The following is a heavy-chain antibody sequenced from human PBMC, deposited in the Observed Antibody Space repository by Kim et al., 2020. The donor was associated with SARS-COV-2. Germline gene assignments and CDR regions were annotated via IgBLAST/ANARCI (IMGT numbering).Heavy chain of an antibody. CDR1: GYTFTSYD. V-gene: IGHV1-8*01. J-gene: IGHJ6*02. CDR3: ARHQTGDGYYYYGMDV. D-gene: IGHD7-27*01. Sequence: ASVKVSCKASGYTFTSYDINWVRQATGQGLEWMGWMNPNSGNTGYAPKFQGRVTMTRNTSISTAYMELSSLRSEDTAVYYCARHQTGDGYYYYGMDVWGQGTTVTVSS. CDR2: MNPNSGNT.